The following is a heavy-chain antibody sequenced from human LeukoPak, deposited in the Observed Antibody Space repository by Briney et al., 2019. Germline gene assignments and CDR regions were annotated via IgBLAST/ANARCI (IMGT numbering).Heavy chain of an antibody. CDR3: AKDRSDRVPHDY. Sequence: SGGSLRLSCAASGFTFDDYGMSWVRQAPGKGLEWVSGINWNGGSTGYADSVKGRFTISRDNAKNSLYPQMNSLRAEDTALYYCAKDRSDRVPHDYWGQGTLVTVSS. D-gene: IGHD1-1*01. V-gene: IGHV3-20*04. CDR2: INWNGGST. J-gene: IGHJ4*02. CDR1: GFTFDDYG.